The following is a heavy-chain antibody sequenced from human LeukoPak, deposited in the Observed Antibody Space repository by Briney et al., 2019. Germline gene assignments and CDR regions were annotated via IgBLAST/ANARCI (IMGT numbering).Heavy chain of an antibody. CDR1: GGSISSYY. CDR2: IYYSGST. V-gene: IGHV4-59*01. J-gene: IGHJ3*02. D-gene: IGHD6-13*01. CDR3: ARDRIAAAGKVSYAFDI. Sequence: PSETLSLTCTVSGGSISSYYWSWIRQPPGEGLEWIGYIYYSGSTNYNPSLKSRVTISVDTSKNQFSLKLSSVTAADTAVYYCARDRIAAAGKVSYAFDIWGQGTMVTVSS.